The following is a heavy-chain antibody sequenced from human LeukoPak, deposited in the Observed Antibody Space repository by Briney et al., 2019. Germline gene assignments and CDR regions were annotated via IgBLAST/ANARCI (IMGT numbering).Heavy chain of an antibody. Sequence: GGSLRLSCAASGFTFSSYAMSWVRQAPGKGLEWVSAISGSGGSTYYADSVKGRFTISRDNSKNTLYLQMNSLRAEDTAVYYCAKNLGPYDFWSGYYTLYYFDYWGQGTLVTVSS. D-gene: IGHD3-3*01. V-gene: IGHV3-23*01. CDR3: AKNLGPYDFWSGYYTLYYFDY. CDR2: ISGSGGST. CDR1: GFTFSSYA. J-gene: IGHJ4*02.